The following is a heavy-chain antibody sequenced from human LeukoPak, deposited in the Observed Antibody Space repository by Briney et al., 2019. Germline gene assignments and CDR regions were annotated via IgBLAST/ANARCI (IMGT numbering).Heavy chain of an antibody. CDR3: ARDDSSSYYYFDY. CDR1: GGTFSSYT. J-gene: IGHJ4*02. Sequence: SVKVSCKASGGTFSSYTISWVRQAPGQGLEWMGRIIPILGIANYAQKFQGRVTTTADKSTSTAYMELSSLRSEDTAVYYCARDDSSSYYYFDYWGQGTLVTVSS. D-gene: IGHD6-6*01. CDR2: IIPILGIA. V-gene: IGHV1-69*04.